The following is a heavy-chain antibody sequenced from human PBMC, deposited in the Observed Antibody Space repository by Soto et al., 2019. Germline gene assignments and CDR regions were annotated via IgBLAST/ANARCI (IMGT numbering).Heavy chain of an antibody. Sequence: PSETLSLTCAVYGGSFSGYYWSWIRQPPGKGLEWIGKINHSGSTNYNPSLTSRVTISVDTSKNQFSLKLSSVTAADTAVYYCARSRPAIVPAAMRVNYYYDMDVWGQGTTVTVPS. V-gene: IGHV4-34*01. J-gene: IGHJ6*02. CDR1: GGSFSGYY. CDR3: ARSRPAIVPAAMRVNYYYDMDV. D-gene: IGHD2-2*01. CDR2: INHSGST.